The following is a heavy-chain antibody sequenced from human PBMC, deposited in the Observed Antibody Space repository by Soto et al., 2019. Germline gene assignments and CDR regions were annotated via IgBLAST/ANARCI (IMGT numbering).Heavy chain of an antibody. CDR2: IYYSGST. D-gene: IGHD6-13*01. Sequence: PSETLSLTCTVSGGSISSGGYYWSWIRQHPGKGLEWIGYIYYSGSTYYNPSLKSRVTISVDTSKNQFSLKLSSVTAADTAVYYCARIKWGSSWYPTGFDYWGQGTLVTVSS. CDR1: GGSISSGGYY. J-gene: IGHJ4*02. CDR3: ARIKWGSSWYPTGFDY. V-gene: IGHV4-31*03.